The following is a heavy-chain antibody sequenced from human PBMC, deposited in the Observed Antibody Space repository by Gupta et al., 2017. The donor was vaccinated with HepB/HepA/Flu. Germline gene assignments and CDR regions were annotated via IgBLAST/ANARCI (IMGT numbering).Heavy chain of an antibody. D-gene: IGHD7-27*01. CDR1: GFSLSSGGDG. J-gene: IGHJ4*02. CDR3: VYRPDWGREGLY. CDR2: IYWNDDK. Sequence: QITLKESGPTLVKPTQTLTLTCTFSGFSLSSGGDGVGWIRQPPGKALEWLAIIYWNDDKRYSPSLRSRLTITKDTSKNQVVLTMTSIAPVDTATYFCVYRPDWGREGLYWGQGTLVTVSS. V-gene: IGHV2-5*01.